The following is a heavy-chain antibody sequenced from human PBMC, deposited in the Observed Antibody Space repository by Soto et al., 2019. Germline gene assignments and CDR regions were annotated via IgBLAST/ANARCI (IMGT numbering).Heavy chain of an antibody. D-gene: IGHD2-2*01. V-gene: IGHV3-23*01. J-gene: IGHJ4*02. CDR3: ANDMNYCSSTSCYVGPSDY. Sequence: PGGSLRLSCAASGFTFSSYAMSWVRQAPGKGLEWVSAISGSGGSTYYADSVKGRFTISRDNSTNTLYLQMNSLRAEDTAVYYCANDMNYCSSTSCYVGPSDYWGQGTLVNVSS. CDR2: ISGSGGST. CDR1: GFTFSSYA.